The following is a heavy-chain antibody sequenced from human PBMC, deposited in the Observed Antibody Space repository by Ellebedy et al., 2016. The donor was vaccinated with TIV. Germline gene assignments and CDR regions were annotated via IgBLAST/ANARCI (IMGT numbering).Heavy chain of an antibody. Sequence: MPSETLSLTCAVYGGSFSGYFWTWIRQPPGKGLEWIGEITHSGGTTYNPSLKSRVTISVDTSKNQFSLKQRSVTAADTAVYYCARVRAAAGMAHFDNWGQGTLVTVSS. V-gene: IGHV4-34*01. CDR1: GGSFSGYF. D-gene: IGHD6-13*01. CDR2: ITHSGGT. CDR3: ARVRAAAGMAHFDN. J-gene: IGHJ4*02.